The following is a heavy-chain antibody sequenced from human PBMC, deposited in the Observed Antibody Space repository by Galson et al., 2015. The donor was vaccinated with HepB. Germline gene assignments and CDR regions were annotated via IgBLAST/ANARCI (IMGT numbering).Heavy chain of an antibody. Sequence: LRLSCAASGFTFSVYAMTWVRQAPGKGLEWVSSISGSGGNTYYADSVNGRFTISRDNSQNTLYLQMTSLRAEDTAVYYCAKRSGQWLLREYVDYWGQGTLVTVSS. D-gene: IGHD6-19*01. CDR3: AKRSGQWLLREYVDY. CDR2: ISGSGGNT. V-gene: IGHV3-23*01. CDR1: GFTFSVYA. J-gene: IGHJ4*02.